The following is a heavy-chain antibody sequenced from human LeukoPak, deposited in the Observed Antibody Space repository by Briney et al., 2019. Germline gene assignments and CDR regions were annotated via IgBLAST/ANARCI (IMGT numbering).Heavy chain of an antibody. CDR2: IYYSGST. CDR3: ARDPVAATPLDY. CDR1: GGSISSGGYY. J-gene: IGHJ4*02. Sequence: SETLSLTCAVSGGSISSGGYYWSWIRQHPGKGLEWIGYIYYSGSTYYNPSLKSRVTISVDTSKNQFSLKLSSVTAADTAVYYCARDPVAATPLDYWGQGTLVAVSS. V-gene: IGHV4-31*11. D-gene: IGHD2-15*01.